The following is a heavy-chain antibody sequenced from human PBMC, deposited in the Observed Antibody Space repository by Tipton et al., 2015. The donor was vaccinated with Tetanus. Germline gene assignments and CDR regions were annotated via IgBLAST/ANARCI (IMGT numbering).Heavy chain of an antibody. CDR3: ARGITGRTGIAAAGMDH. V-gene: IGHV3-30*04. J-gene: IGHJ6*02. D-gene: IGHD2-8*02. Sequence: SLRLSCAASGFTFSNFAMHWVRQAPGKGLEWVSFISYDGRDNYYADSVKGRFTISRDNSKNMVFLQMNSLRTEDTALYHCARGITGRTGIAAAGMDHWGPGTPITVSS. CDR2: ISYDGRDN. CDR1: GFTFSNFA.